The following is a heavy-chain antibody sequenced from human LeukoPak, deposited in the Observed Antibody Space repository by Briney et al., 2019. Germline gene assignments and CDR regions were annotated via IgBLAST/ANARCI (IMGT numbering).Heavy chain of an antibody. Sequence: SETLSLTCTVSGGSISSYYWSWLRQPAGKGLEGIGRIYTSGSTNYNPSLKSRVTMSVDTSKNQFSLKLSSVTAADTAVYYCARDRGYSYAFGYWGQGTLVTVSS. CDR2: IYTSGST. D-gene: IGHD5-18*01. CDR3: ARDRGYSYAFGY. J-gene: IGHJ4*02. CDR1: GGSISSYY. V-gene: IGHV4-4*07.